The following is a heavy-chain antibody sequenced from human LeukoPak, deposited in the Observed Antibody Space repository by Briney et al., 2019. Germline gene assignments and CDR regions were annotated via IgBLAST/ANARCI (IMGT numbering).Heavy chain of an antibody. Sequence: GGSLRLSCAASGFTFDDYAMHWVRQAPGKGLEWVSLISGDGGSTYFADSVKGRFTISRDNSKNSLYLQMNSLRTEDTALYYCATAKVQLVQFDYWGQGTLVTVSS. CDR3: ATAKVQLVQFDY. D-gene: IGHD6-13*01. CDR2: ISGDGGST. CDR1: GFTFDDYA. V-gene: IGHV3-43*02. J-gene: IGHJ4*02.